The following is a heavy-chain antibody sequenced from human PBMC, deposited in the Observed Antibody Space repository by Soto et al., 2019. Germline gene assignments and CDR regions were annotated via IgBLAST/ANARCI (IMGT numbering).Heavy chain of an antibody. Sequence: SETLSLTCTVSGCFVSSGSYYWSWIRQPPGKGLEWIGEINHSGSTNYNPSLKSRVTISVDTSKNQFSLKLSSVTAADTAVYYCARLWFGELFKGTTENNWFDPWGQGTLVTVSS. CDR3: ARLWFGELFKGTTENNWFDP. CDR1: GCFVSSGSYY. V-gene: IGHV4-39*07. D-gene: IGHD3-10*01. CDR2: INHSGST. J-gene: IGHJ5*02.